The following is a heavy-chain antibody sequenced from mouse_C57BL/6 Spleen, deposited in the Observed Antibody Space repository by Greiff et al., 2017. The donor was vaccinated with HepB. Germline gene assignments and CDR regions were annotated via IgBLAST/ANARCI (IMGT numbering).Heavy chain of an antibody. CDR3: ARRGGSFDY. CDR1: GYTFTSYW. V-gene: IGHV1-69*01. D-gene: IGHD1-1*02. Sequence: VQLQQSGAELVMPGASVKLSCKASGYTFTSYWMHWVKQRPGQGLEWIGEIDPSDSYTNYNQKFKGKSTFTVDKSSSTAYMQLSSLTSEDSAVYYCARRGGSFDYWGQGTTLTVSS. CDR2: IDPSDSYT. J-gene: IGHJ2*01.